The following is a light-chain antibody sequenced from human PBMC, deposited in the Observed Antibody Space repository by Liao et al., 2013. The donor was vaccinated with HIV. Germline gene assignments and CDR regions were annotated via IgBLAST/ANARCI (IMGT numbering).Light chain of an antibody. CDR2: YDN. CDR1: NIGGKS. CDR3: QVWDGSSDQQV. Sequence: SYELTQPPSVSVAPGRTATITCGGDNIGGKSVHWYQQKPGQAPVLVIYYDNEWPSGIPDRFSGSNSGNTATLTISGVEAGDEADFYCQVWDGSSDQQVFGGGTRLTVL. V-gene: IGLV3-21*04. J-gene: IGLJ3*02.